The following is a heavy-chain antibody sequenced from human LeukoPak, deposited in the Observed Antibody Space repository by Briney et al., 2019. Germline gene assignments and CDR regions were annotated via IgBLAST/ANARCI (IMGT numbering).Heavy chain of an antibody. D-gene: IGHD5-24*01. Sequence: PSQTLSLTCTVSGGSISNNGYYWSWIRHPPGKALEWIGHIYYTGSTYYNPSLKSRVTISVDRSKNQFSLKLSSVTAADTAVYYCARNEWEMATIEHWGQGTLVTVSS. CDR3: ARNEWEMATIEH. J-gene: IGHJ5*02. CDR2: IYYTGST. V-gene: IGHV4-30-2*01. CDR1: GGSISNNGYY.